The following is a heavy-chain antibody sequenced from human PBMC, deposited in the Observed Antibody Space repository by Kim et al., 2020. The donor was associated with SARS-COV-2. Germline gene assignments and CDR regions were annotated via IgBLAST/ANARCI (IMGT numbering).Heavy chain of an antibody. D-gene: IGHD1-26*01. Sequence: VKGRFTISRDNAKNSLYLQMNSLRAEDTAVYYCARDLIVGATSGAFDIWGQGTMVTVSS. CDR3: ARDLIVGATSGAFDI. J-gene: IGHJ3*02. V-gene: IGHV3-11*06.